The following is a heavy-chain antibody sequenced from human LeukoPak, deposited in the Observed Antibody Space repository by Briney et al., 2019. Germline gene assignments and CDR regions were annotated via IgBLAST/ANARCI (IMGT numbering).Heavy chain of an antibody. J-gene: IGHJ4*02. D-gene: IGHD6-13*01. V-gene: IGHV1-2*02. CDR2: INPNSGGT. CDR1: GYTFTGYY. Sequence: ASVKVSCKASGYTFTGYYMHWVRQAPGQGLEWMGWINPNSGGTNYAQKFQGRVTMTRDTSISTAYMELSRLRSDDTAVYYCARASYSSSWGKIDYWGQGTLVTVSS. CDR3: ARASYSSSWGKIDY.